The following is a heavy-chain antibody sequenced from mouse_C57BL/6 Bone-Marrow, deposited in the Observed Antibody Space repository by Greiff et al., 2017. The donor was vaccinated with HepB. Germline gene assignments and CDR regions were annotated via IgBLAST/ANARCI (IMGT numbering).Heavy chain of an antibody. CDR2: FHPYNDDT. D-gene: IGHD1-1*01. J-gene: IGHJ3*01. CDR1: GYTFTTYP. V-gene: IGHV1-47*01. CDR3: ARRGYYGRGFAY. Sequence: VQVVESGAELVKPGASVKMSCKASGYTFTTYPIEWMKQNHGKSLEWIGNFHPYNDDTKYNEKFKGKATLTVEKSSSTVYLELSRLTSDDSAVYYCARRGYYGRGFAYWGQGTLVTVSA.